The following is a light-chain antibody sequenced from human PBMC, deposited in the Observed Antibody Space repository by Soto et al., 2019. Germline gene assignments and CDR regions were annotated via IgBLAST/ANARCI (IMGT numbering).Light chain of an antibody. CDR3: QQYDNSRT. CDR1: QSVNRRS. Sequence: IVLTQSPGTLSLSPGERATPSCRASQSVNRRSLAWYQQKPGQAPRLLISTISNRATGIPDRFSGSGSGADFTLTISRLEPEDFAVYYCQQYDNSRTFGQGTKVEIK. J-gene: IGKJ1*01. V-gene: IGKV3-20*01. CDR2: TIS.